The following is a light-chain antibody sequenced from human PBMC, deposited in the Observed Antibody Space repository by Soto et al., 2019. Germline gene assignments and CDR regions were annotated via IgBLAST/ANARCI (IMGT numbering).Light chain of an antibody. CDR2: YDD. Sequence: QSVLTQPPSVSGAPRPRVTISCSGSSSNIGSNAVNWYQQFPGKAPKLLIYYDDLVASGVSARFSGSKSGTSASLAISGLQSEDEADYYCAAWDDSTKSHVFGTGTKLTVL. CDR3: AAWDDSTKSHV. CDR1: SSNIGSNA. V-gene: IGLV1-36*01. J-gene: IGLJ1*01.